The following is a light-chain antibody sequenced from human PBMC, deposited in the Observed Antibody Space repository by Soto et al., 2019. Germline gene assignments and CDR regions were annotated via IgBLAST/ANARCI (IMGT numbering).Light chain of an antibody. CDR1: QSLSTRS. CDR3: QQYGSSGT. V-gene: IGKV3-20*01. J-gene: IGKJ1*01. CDR2: EAS. Sequence: EIVLTQSPGTLSLSPGERLTLSCRTSQSLSTRSLAWYQQKPGQAPSLLIYEASTRAPGTPDRFSGSGSGTDFTLTISRLEPEDFAVYYCQQYGSSGTFGQGTKVDI.